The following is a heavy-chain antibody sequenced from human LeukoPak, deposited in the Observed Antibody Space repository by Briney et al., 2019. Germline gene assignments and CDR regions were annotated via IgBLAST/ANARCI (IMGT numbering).Heavy chain of an antibody. Sequence: PGGSLRLSCAASGFTFSSHSMNWVRQAPGKGLEWVSFISSSSSYIYYADSVKGRFTISRDNAKNSLYLQMNSLRAEDTAVYYCAELGITMIGGVWGKGTTVTISS. CDR2: ISSSSSYI. D-gene: IGHD3-10*02. CDR1: GFTFSSHS. CDR3: AELGITMIGGV. V-gene: IGHV3-21*01. J-gene: IGHJ6*04.